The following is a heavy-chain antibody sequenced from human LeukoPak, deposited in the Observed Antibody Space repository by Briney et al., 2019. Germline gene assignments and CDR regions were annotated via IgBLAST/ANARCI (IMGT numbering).Heavy chain of an antibody. Sequence: GGSLRLSCAASGFTFSGSALHWVRQASGKGLEWVGRIRSTANGYATAYAASVKGRVTISRDDSKNTAYLQMDSLKTEDTAVYYCTGNYYGSGSYADFDYWGQGTLVTVSS. V-gene: IGHV3-73*01. CDR3: TGNYYGSGSYADFDY. D-gene: IGHD3-10*01. CDR2: IRSTANGYAT. CDR1: GFTFSGSA. J-gene: IGHJ4*02.